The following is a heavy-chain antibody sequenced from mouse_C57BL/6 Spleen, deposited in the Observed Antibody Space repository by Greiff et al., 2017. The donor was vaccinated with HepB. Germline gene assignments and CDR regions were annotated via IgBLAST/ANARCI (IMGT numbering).Heavy chain of an antibody. CDR1: GYTFTSYW. Sequence: VQLQQSGAELVRPGSSVKLSCKASGYTFTSYWMHWVKQRPIQGLEWIGNIDPSDSDTHYNQKFKDKATLTVDKSSSTAYMQLSSLTSEDSAVYYCARLYYGSSYWYFDVWGTGTTVTVSS. D-gene: IGHD1-1*01. CDR2: IDPSDSDT. V-gene: IGHV1-52*01. J-gene: IGHJ1*03. CDR3: ARLYYGSSYWYFDV.